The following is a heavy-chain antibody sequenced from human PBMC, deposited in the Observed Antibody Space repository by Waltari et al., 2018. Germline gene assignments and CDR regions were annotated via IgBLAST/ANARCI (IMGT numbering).Heavy chain of an antibody. J-gene: IGHJ4*02. CDR3: AAGEYYDFWSGYYTSAGGFDY. Sequence: QMQLVQSGPEVKKPGTSVKVSCKASGFTFTSSAMQWVRQARGQRLEWIGWIVVGSGNTNYAQKFQERVTITRDMSTSTAYMELSSLRSEDTAVYYCAAGEYYDFWSGYYTSAGGFDYWGQGTLVTVSS. CDR2: IVVGSGNT. V-gene: IGHV1-58*02. D-gene: IGHD3-3*01. CDR1: GFTFTSSA.